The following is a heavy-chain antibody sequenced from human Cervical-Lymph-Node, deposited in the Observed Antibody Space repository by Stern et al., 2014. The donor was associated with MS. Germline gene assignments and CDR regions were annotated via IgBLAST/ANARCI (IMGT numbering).Heavy chain of an antibody. CDR3: ARALARWLENDYYSYYGMDV. Sequence: QVQLQESGPGLVKPSQTLSLTCSVSGGSMRSGTYFWSWMRQPAGKELAWIGHIYTTGNTNYNPSLKSRVSISMDKSKSLFSLKLTAVTAADTAVYYCARALARWLENDYYSYYGMDVWGPGTTVTVSS. D-gene: IGHD5-24*01. CDR1: GGSMRSGTYF. V-gene: IGHV4-61*02. CDR2: IYTTGNT. J-gene: IGHJ6*02.